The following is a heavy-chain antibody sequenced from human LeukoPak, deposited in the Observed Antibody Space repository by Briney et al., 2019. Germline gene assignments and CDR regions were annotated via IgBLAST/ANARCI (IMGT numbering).Heavy chain of an antibody. CDR2: IYSGGTT. CDR3: ANHLACGSTSCPPFDD. V-gene: IGHV3-66*01. CDR1: GFTVSSIY. J-gene: IGHJ4*02. Sequence: PGGSLRLSCAASGFTVSSIYMSWVRQAPGKGLEWVSVIYSGGTTNYADSVKGRFTISRDSSKNTLHLQMNSLRAEDTAVYYCANHLACGSTSCPPFDDWGQGTLVTVSS. D-gene: IGHD2-2*01.